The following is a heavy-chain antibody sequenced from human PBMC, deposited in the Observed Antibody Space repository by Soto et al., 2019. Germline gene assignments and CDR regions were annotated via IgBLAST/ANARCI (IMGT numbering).Heavy chain of an antibody. CDR3: ARDVGYCSGGSCYPYDFDY. J-gene: IGHJ4*02. D-gene: IGHD2-15*01. CDR2: ISSSSSYI. V-gene: IGHV3-21*01. CDR1: GFTFSSYS. Sequence: EVQLVESGGGLVKPGGSLRLSCAASGFTFSSYSMNWVRQAPGKGLEWVSSISSSSSYIYYADSVKGRFTISRDNAKNSLYLQMNSLRAEDTAVYYCARDVGYCSGGSCYPYDFDYWGQGTLVTVSS.